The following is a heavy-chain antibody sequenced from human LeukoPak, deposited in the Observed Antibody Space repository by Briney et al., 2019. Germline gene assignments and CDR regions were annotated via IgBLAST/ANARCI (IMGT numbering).Heavy chain of an antibody. Sequence: GGSLRLSCAASGFTFDDYAMHWVRPAPGEGLEWVSGISWNSGSIGYADSVKGRFTISRDNAKNSLYLQMNSLRAEDTALYYCAKDWTVAGTISGAFDIWGQGTMVTVSS. J-gene: IGHJ3*02. D-gene: IGHD6-19*01. V-gene: IGHV3-9*01. CDR1: GFTFDDYA. CDR2: ISWNSGSI. CDR3: AKDWTVAGTISGAFDI.